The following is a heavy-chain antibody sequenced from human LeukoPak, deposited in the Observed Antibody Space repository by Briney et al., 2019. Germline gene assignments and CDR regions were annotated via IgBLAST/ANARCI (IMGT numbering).Heavy chain of an antibody. D-gene: IGHD2-21*02. CDR2: ITPIFGTA. CDR1: GGTFSSYA. J-gene: IGHJ5*02. Sequence: GASVKVSCKASGGTFSSYAISWVRQAPGQGLEWMGRITPIFGTANYAQKFQGRVTITTDESTSTAYMELSSLRSEDTAVYYCARVGGDYSNWFDPWGQGTLVTVSS. V-gene: IGHV1-69*05. CDR3: ARVGGDYSNWFDP.